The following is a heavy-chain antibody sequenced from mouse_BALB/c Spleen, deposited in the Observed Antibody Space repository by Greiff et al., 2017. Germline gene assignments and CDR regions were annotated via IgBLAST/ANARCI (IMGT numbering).Heavy chain of an antibody. Sequence: EVQLVESGGGLVQPGGSMKLSCVASGFTFSNYWMNWVRQSPEKGLEWVAEIRLKSNNYATNYAESVKGRFTISRDDSKSSVYLQMNNLRAEDTGIYYCHRYDYYAMDYWGQGTSVTVSS. J-gene: IGHJ4*01. V-gene: IGHV6-6*02. CDR2: IRLKSNNYAT. CDR3: HRYDYYAMDY. D-gene: IGHD2-14*01. CDR1: GFTFSNYW.